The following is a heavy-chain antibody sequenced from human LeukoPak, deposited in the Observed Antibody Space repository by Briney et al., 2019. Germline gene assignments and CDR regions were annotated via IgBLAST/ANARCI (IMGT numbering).Heavy chain of an antibody. Sequence: ASVKVSCKASGYTFTSYYMHWVRQAPGQGLEWVGIINPSGDPTTYAQKFQGRVTITADKSTSTAYMELSSLRSEDTAVYYCARDGWFGELDDYYYYYMDVWGKGTTVTVSS. CDR3: ARDGWFGELDDYYYYYMDV. CDR2: INPSGDPT. CDR1: GYTFTSYY. D-gene: IGHD3-10*01. J-gene: IGHJ6*03. V-gene: IGHV1-46*01.